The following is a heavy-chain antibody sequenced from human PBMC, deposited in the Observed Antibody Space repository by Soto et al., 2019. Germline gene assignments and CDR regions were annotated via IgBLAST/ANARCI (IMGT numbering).Heavy chain of an antibody. CDR3: AREIVGAISRSDALDS. Sequence: QVQLVQSGAEVKKPGASVRVSCKASGFSITNYHMHLVRQAPGQGLEWMGVITPLGGATTYANKFQGRVTMTADMSTSNVHMDVRSLRSDDTAVYYCAREIVGAISRSDALDSGGQGTMVTGSS. CDR1: GFSITNYH. D-gene: IGHD1-26*01. J-gene: IGHJ3*02. V-gene: IGHV1-46*01. CDR2: ITPLGGAT.